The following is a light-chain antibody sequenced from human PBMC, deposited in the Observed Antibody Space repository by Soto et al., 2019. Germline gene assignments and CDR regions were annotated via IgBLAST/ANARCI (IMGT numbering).Light chain of an antibody. J-gene: IGLJ1*01. CDR3: KSYAGSNTYV. V-gene: IGLV2-14*01. CDR2: EVT. CDR1: SSDIGDYNF. Sequence: QSVLTQPASVSGSPGQSITISCTGSSSDIGDYNFVSWYQQHPGKAPRRLIYEVTLRASGVSNRFSGSKSGNTASLTVSGLQAADEADYFCKSYAGSNTYVFGSGT.